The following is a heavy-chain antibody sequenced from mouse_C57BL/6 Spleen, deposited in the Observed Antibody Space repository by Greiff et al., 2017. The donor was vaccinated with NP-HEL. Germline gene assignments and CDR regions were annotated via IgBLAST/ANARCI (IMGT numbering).Heavy chain of an antibody. J-gene: IGHJ2*01. CDR3: ARRAPYYYGSSLDYFDY. CDR1: GFSLSTSGMG. Sequence: QVTLKESGPGILQSSQTLSLTCSFSGFSLSTSGMGVSWIRQPSGKGLEWLAHSYWDDDKRYNPSLKSRLTISKDTSRNQVFLKITSVDTADTATYYCARRAPYYYGSSLDYFDYWGQGTTLTVSS. V-gene: IGHV8-12*01. D-gene: IGHD1-1*01. CDR2: SYWDDDK.